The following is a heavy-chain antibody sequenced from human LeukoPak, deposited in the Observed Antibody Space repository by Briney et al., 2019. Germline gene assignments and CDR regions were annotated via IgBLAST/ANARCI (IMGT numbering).Heavy chain of an antibody. V-gene: IGHV3-7*01. D-gene: IGHD2-2*01. CDR3: ARGHYQLS. Sequence: PGGSLRLSCAASGFTFSHFWMSWVRQAPGKGLEWVASIKEEGSEKHYVDSVKGRFTISRDNAKNSLYLQMNSLRAEDTAVYYCARGHYQLSWGQGILVTVSS. CDR1: GFTFSHFW. J-gene: IGHJ5*02. CDR2: IKEEGSEK.